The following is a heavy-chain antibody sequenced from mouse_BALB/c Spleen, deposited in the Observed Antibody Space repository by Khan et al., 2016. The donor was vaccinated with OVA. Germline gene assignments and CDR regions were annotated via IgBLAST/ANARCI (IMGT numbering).Heavy chain of an antibody. CDR3: ARSTYRYAFVY. D-gene: IGHD2-14*01. CDR2: IIYTGYT. CDR1: GDSITTGY. J-gene: IGHJ3*01. Sequence: EVQLQESGPSLVKPSQTLSLTCSVTGDSITTGYWNWIRKFPGNKLEYMGYIIYTGYTYYNPSLQIRISITRHTSNNQYYLQLNAVTDEDTATDYCARSTYRYAFVYWGQGTLVTVSA. V-gene: IGHV3-8*02.